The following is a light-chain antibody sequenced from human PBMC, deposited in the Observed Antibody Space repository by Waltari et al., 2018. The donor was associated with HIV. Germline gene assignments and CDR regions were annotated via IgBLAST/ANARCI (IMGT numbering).Light chain of an antibody. CDR2: TNS. V-gene: IGLV1-40*01. CDR1: SSNIGAGSD. CDR3: QSYDSSLSDSVV. Sequence: QSVLTQPPSVSGAPGQRVTIPCTGSSSNIGAGSDVLWYQQLPGTAPKLLIYTNSNRPSGVPYRFSGSKSGTSASLAITGLQADDEAHYYCQSYDSSLSDSVVFGGGTTLTVL. J-gene: IGLJ2*01.